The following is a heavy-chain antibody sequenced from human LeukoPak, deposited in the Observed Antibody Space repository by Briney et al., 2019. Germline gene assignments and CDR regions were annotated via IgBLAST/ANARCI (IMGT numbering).Heavy chain of an antibody. V-gene: IGHV3-74*01. CDR3: TRSTGKYYDSSAYYDY. J-gene: IGHJ4*02. D-gene: IGHD3-22*01. Sequence: PGGSLRLSCAASGFTFSTYWMHWVRQTPGKGLVWVSRINSDVSGTSYADSVKGRFTISRDNAKNTLYLQVNSLRAEDTAVYYCTRSTGKYYDSSAYYDYWGQGTLVTVSS. CDR1: GFTFSTYW. CDR2: INSDVSGT.